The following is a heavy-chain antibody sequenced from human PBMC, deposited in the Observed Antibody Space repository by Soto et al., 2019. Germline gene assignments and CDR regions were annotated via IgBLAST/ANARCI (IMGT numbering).Heavy chain of an antibody. D-gene: IGHD6-19*01. J-gene: IGHJ1*01. V-gene: IGHV4-34*01. CDR3: ARSRYSSGWYPEYFQH. CDR2: INHSGST. Sequence: SETLSLTCAVYGGSFSGYYWSWIRQPPGKGLEWIGEINHSGSTNYNPSLKSRVTISVETSKNQFSLKLSSVTAADTAVYYCARSRYSSGWYPEYFQHWGQGTLVTVSS. CDR1: GGSFSGYY.